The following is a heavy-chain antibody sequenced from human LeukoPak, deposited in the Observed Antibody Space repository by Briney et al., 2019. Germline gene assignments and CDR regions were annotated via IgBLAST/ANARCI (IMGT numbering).Heavy chain of an antibody. CDR1: GFTFSSYA. Sequence: PGGSLRLSCAASGFTFSSYAMSWVRQAPGKGLEWVSAISGSGGSTYYADSVKGRFTISRDNSKNTLYLQMNSLRAEDTAVYYCAKDAVKSCTNGVCFTDWFDPWGQGTLVTVSS. V-gene: IGHV3-23*01. CDR3: AKDAVKSCTNGVCFTDWFDP. J-gene: IGHJ5*02. D-gene: IGHD2-8*01. CDR2: ISGSGGST.